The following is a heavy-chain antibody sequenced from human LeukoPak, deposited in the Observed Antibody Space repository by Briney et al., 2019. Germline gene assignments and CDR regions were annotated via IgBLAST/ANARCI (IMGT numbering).Heavy chain of an antibody. CDR3: AKALGYSDYEWCFDY. J-gene: IGHJ4*02. V-gene: IGHV3-30*04. CDR2: ISFHGTDT. D-gene: IGHD5-12*01. CDR1: GFTFISYA. Sequence: GTSLRLSCAASGFTFISYAIHWVRQAPGKGLEWVAVISFHGTDTFYADSVKGRFTISRDNSKNTLYLQMSSLRGDDTAVYYCAKALGYSDYEWCFDYWGQGTLVTVSS.